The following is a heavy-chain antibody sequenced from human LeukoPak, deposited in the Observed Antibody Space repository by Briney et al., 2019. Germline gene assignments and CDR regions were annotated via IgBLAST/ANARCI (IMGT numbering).Heavy chain of an antibody. Sequence: GGSLRLSCAASGFTFSTYSGNWIRQAPGKGLEWVSSISDDSNYIFYADSVKGRFTISRDNAKNSLYLQMNSLRAEDTAVYYCARVYYYGSGTPWYYYYMDVWGKGTTVTISS. CDR3: ARVYYYGSGTPWYYYYMDV. D-gene: IGHD3-10*01. CDR2: ISDDSNYI. J-gene: IGHJ6*03. CDR1: GFTFSTYS. V-gene: IGHV3-21*01.